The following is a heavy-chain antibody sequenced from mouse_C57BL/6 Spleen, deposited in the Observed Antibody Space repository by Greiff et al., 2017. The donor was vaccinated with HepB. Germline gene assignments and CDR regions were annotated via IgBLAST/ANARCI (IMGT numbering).Heavy chain of an antibody. D-gene: IGHD2-1*01. V-gene: IGHV1-19*01. CDR1: GYTFTDYY. Sequence: EVQLQQSGPVLVKPGASVKMSCKASGYTFTDYYMNWVKQSHGKSLEWIGVINPYNGGTSYNQKFKGKATLTVDKSSSTAYMELNSLTSEDSAVYYCAREGGNYYYFDYWGQGTTLTVSS. J-gene: IGHJ2*01. CDR3: AREGGNYYYFDY. CDR2: INPYNGGT.